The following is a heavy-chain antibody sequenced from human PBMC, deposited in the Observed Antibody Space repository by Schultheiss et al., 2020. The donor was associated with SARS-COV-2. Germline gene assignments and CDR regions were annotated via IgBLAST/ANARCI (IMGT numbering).Heavy chain of an antibody. CDR2: ISGSGTST. V-gene: IGHV3-23*01. D-gene: IGHD3-22*01. Sequence: GESLKISCSASGFTFSSYAMAWVRQAPGKGLEWVSTISGSGTSTYYADSVKGRFIISRDSSKNTLYLQMNSLRAEDTAVYYCARGLYYYDSSGYPRGVYFQHWGQGTLVTVSS. CDR3: ARGLYYYDSSGYPRGVYFQH. J-gene: IGHJ1*01. CDR1: GFTFSSYA.